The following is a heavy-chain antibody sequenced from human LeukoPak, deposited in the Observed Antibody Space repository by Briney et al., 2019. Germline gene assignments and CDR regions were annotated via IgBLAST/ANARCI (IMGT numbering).Heavy chain of an antibody. CDR3: ASPGTYDFWSGYDHFDY. Sequence: SQTLSLTCTVSGGSISSGSYYWSWIRQPPGKGLEWIGEINHSGSTNYNPSLKSRVTISVDTSKNQFSLKLSSVTAADTAVYYCASPGTYDFWSGYDHFDYWGQGTLVTVSS. CDR2: INHSGST. D-gene: IGHD3-3*01. V-gene: IGHV4-30-2*01. CDR1: GGSISSGSYY. J-gene: IGHJ4*02.